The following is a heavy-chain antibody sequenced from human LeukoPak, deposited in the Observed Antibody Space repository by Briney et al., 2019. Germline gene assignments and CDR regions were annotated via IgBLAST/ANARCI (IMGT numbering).Heavy chain of an antibody. CDR2: IYYSGST. V-gene: IGHV4-39*01. D-gene: IGHD6-13*01. J-gene: IGHJ4*02. Sequence: PSETLTLTCTVSGGSISSSIDYGGWIRQPPGRGLEWIGSIYYSGSTYYNPSLKSRVTISVDTSKNQFSLKLSSVTAADTAVYYCARLELIAAAGDYWGQGTLVTVSS. CDR3: ARLELIAAAGDY. CDR1: GGSISSSIDY.